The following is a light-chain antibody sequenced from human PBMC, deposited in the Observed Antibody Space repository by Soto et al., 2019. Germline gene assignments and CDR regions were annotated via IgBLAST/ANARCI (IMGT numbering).Light chain of an antibody. CDR2: TAS. CDR1: QGISSL. CDR3: QQANSFPLT. J-gene: IGKJ4*01. Sequence: IRMTQSPSSFSASTGDRVTITCRASQGISSLLAWYQQKPGKAPNLLIHTASSLQSGVPSRFSGSGSGTDFTLTISSLQPEDFATYYCQQANSFPLTFGGGTKVEIK. V-gene: IGKV1-12*01.